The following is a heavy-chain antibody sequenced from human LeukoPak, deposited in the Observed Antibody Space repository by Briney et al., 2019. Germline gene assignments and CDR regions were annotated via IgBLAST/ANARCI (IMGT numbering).Heavy chain of an antibody. J-gene: IGHJ2*01. V-gene: IGHV1-69*05. CDR3: ARDRYYYDSSGLGLFDL. CDR1: GGTFRSYA. CDR2: IIPIFGTA. D-gene: IGHD3-22*01. Sequence: ASVKVSXKASGGTFRSYAISWVRQAPGQGLEWMGRIIPIFGTANYAQKFQGRVTITTDESTSTAYMELSSLRSEDTAVYYCARDRYYYDSSGLGLFDLWGRGTLVTVSS.